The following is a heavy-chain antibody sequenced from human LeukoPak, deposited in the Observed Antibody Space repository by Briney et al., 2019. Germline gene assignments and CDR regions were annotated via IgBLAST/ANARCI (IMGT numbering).Heavy chain of an antibody. Sequence: PSGTLSLTCAVSGGSISSSNWWSWVRQPPGKGLEWIGEIYHSGSTNYNPSLKSRVTISVDKSKNQFSLKRSSVTAADTAVYYCARVGSSGWYRVGYFQHWGQGTLVTVSS. D-gene: IGHD6-19*01. CDR1: GGSISSSNW. CDR2: IYHSGST. V-gene: IGHV4-4*02. CDR3: ARVGSSGWYRVGYFQH. J-gene: IGHJ1*01.